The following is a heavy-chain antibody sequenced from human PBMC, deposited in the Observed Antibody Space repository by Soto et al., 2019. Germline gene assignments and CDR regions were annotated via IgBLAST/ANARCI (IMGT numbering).Heavy chain of an antibody. Sequence: PGGSLRLSCAASGFTFSSYGMHWVRQAPGKGLEWVAVIWYDGSNKYYADSVKGRFTISRDNSKNTLYLQMNSLRAEDTAVYYCARDGSRGNYYDSSGYPGDWGQGTLVTVSS. J-gene: IGHJ4*02. CDR3: ARDGSRGNYYDSSGYPGD. CDR2: IWYDGSNK. D-gene: IGHD3-22*01. CDR1: GFTFSSYG. V-gene: IGHV3-33*01.